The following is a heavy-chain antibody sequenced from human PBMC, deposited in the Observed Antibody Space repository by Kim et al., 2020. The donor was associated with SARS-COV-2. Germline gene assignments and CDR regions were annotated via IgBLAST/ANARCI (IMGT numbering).Heavy chain of an antibody. CDR3: ARGGDTMVRGERETLVDY. Sequence: SETLSLTCAVYGGSFSGYYWSWIRQPPGKGLEWIGEINHSGSTNYNPSLKSRVTISVDTSKNQFSLKLSSVTAADTAVYYCARGGDTMVRGERETLVDYWGQGTLVTVSS. CDR1: GGSFSGYY. J-gene: IGHJ4*02. CDR2: INHSGST. D-gene: IGHD3-10*01. V-gene: IGHV4-34*01.